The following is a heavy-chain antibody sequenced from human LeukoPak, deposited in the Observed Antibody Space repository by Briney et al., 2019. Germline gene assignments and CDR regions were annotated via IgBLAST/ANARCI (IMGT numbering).Heavy chain of an antibody. V-gene: IGHV3-30*18. CDR3: AKDYCSSTSCYADYYYGMDV. J-gene: IGHJ6*04. CDR1: GFTFSSYD. CDR2: ISYDGSNK. D-gene: IGHD2-2*01. Sequence: GRSLRLSCAASGFTFSSYDMHWVRQAPGKGLEWVAVISYDGSNKYYADSVKGRFTISRDNSKNTLYLQMNSLRAEDTAVYYCAKDYCSSTSCYADYYYGMDVWGKGTTVTVSS.